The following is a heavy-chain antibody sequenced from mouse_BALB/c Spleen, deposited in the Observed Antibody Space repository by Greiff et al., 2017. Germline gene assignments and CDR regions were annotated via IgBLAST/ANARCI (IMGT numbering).Heavy chain of an antibody. CDR1: GYTFTSYT. CDR2: INPSSGYT. J-gene: IGHJ3*01. Sequence: VQLQQSAAELARPGASVKMSCKASGYTFTSYTMHWVKQRPGQGLEWIGYINPSSGYTEYNQKFKDKTTLTADKSSSTAYMQLSSLTSEDSAVYYCTRGYGDGGWFAYWGQGTLVTVSA. D-gene: IGHD1-2*01. CDR3: TRGYGDGGWFAY. V-gene: IGHV1-4*02.